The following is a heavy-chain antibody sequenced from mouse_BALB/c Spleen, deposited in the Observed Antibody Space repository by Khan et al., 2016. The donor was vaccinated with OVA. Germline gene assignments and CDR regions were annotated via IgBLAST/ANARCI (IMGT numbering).Heavy chain of an antibody. J-gene: IGHJ4*01. Sequence: QVQLQQSGPGLVAPSQSLSITCTVSGFSLTSYCVLWVRQPPGKGLEWLVVIWRDGSTNYNSVLKSRLSISKDNSKSQVFLKMNSLQTDDTAIDYCARWFDGYSSLYAMDYWGQGTSVTVSS. CDR1: GFSLTSYC. CDR2: IWRDGST. V-gene: IGHV2-6*02. CDR3: ARWFDGYSSLYAMDY. D-gene: IGHD2-3*01.